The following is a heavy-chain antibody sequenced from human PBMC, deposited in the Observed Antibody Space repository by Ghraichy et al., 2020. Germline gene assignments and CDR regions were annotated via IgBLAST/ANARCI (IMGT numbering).Heavy chain of an antibody. D-gene: IGHD2-15*01. J-gene: IGHJ4*02. V-gene: IGHV1-69*13. Sequence: SVKVSCKASGGTFSSYAISWVRQAPGQGLEWMGGIIPIFGTANYAQKFQGRVTITADESTSTAYMELSSLRSEDTAVYYCAREAYCSGGSCYEAYFDYWGQGTLVTVSS. CDR2: IIPIFGTA. CDR3: AREAYCSGGSCYEAYFDY. CDR1: GGTFSSYA.